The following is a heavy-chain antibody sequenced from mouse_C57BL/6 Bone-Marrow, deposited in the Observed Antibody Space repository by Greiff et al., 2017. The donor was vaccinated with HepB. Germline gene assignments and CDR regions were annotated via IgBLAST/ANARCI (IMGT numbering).Heavy chain of an antibody. Sequence: VQLQQPGAELVKPGASVKLSCKASGYTFTSYWMHWVKQRPGRGLEWIGRIDPNSGGTKYNEKFKSKATLTVDKPSSTAYMQISSLTSEDSAVYYCARGQERCFLWYFDVWGTGTTVTVSA. CDR2: IDPNSGGT. J-gene: IGHJ1*03. CDR1: GYTFTSYW. CDR3: ARGQERCFLWYFDV. V-gene: IGHV1-72*01.